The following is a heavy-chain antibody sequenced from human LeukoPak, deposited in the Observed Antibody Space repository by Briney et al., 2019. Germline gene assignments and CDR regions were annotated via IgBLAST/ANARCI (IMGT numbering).Heavy chain of an antibody. CDR3: ARPKDYYGSGSNFFDY. Sequence: SETLSLTCTVSGGSISSSSYYWGWIRQPPGKGLEWIGSIYYSGSTHYNPSLKSRVTISVDTSKNQFSLKLSSVTAADTAVYYCARPKDYYGSGSNFFDYWGQGTPVTVSS. CDR1: GGSISSSSYY. J-gene: IGHJ4*02. V-gene: IGHV4-39*01. D-gene: IGHD3-10*01. CDR2: IYYSGST.